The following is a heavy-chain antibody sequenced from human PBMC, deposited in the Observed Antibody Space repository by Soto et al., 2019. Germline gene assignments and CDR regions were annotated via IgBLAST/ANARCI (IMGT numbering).Heavy chain of an antibody. CDR1: GGSISSYY. Sequence: SETLSLTCTVSGGSISSYYWSWIRQPPGKGLEWIGYIYYSGSTNYNPSLKSRVTISVDASKNQFSLKLSSVTAADTAVYYCAREGSQSGVYYYYYGMDVWGQGTTVTVFS. D-gene: IGHD3-10*01. CDR3: AREGSQSGVYYYYYGMDV. J-gene: IGHJ6*02. CDR2: IYYSGST. V-gene: IGHV4-59*01.